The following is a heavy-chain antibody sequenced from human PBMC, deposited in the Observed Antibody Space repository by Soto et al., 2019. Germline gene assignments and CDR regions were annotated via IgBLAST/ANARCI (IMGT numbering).Heavy chain of an antibody. D-gene: IGHD6-19*01. CDR3: AKRGPSEQWLSDYYYYMDV. CDR1: GFTFSSYA. Sequence: GGSLRLSCAASGFTFSSYAMSWVRQAPGKGLEWVSAISGSGGSTYYADSVKGRFTISRDNSKNTLYLQMNSLRAEDTAVYYCAKRGPSEQWLSDYYYYMDVWGKGTTVTVSS. J-gene: IGHJ6*03. V-gene: IGHV3-23*01. CDR2: ISGSGGST.